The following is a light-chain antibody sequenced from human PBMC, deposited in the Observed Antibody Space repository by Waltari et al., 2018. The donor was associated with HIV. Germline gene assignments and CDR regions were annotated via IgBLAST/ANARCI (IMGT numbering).Light chain of an antibody. Sequence: QAVVTQEPSLSVSPGRTVTVPCASFPGRVSSTTSAHWIQLKPGQAPRTLIYDTEKRHPWTAGRFSGSLVGGRAALTLSGALTDDEADYYCLLSFSGVRVFGGGTKLTV. CDR3: LLSFSGVRV. J-gene: IGLJ3*02. CDR2: DTE. CDR1: PGRVSSTTS. V-gene: IGLV7-46*01.